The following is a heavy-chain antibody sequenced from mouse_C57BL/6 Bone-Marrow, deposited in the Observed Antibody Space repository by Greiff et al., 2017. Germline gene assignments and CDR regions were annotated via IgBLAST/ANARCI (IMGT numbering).Heavy chain of an antibody. Sequence: QVQLKESGAELVRPGASVTLSCKASGYTFTDYEMHWVKQTPVHGLEWIGAIDPETGGTAYNQKFKGKAILTADKSSSTAYMELRSLTSDDSAVYYCTRGDYYAMDYWGQGTSVTVSA. CDR2: IDPETGGT. CDR3: TRGDYYAMDY. J-gene: IGHJ4*01. CDR1: GYTFTDYE. V-gene: IGHV1-15*01.